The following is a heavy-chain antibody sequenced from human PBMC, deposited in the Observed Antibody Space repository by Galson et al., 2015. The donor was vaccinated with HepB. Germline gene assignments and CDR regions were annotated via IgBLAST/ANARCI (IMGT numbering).Heavy chain of an antibody. D-gene: IGHD6-19*01. Sequence: SLRLSCAASGFTFSNYGMHWVRQAPGKGLEWVAVISYDGSNKYYADSVKGRFTISRDNSKNNLYLQVNSLRPKDTAVYYCAKGYQGGGTAVTLRTPVDYWGQGTLVTVSS. V-gene: IGHV3-30*18. J-gene: IGHJ4*02. CDR2: ISYDGSNK. CDR3: AKGYQGGGTAVTLRTPVDY. CDR1: GFTFSNYG.